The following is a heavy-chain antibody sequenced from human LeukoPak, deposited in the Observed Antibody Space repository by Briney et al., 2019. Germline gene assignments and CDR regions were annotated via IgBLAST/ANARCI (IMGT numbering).Heavy chain of an antibody. CDR2: ITGSGGGT. J-gene: IGHJ4*02. V-gene: IGHV3-23*01. D-gene: IGHD3-9*01. CDR3: VKWGDYDVLTGYYDPDY. CDR1: EFTFSNYA. Sequence: PGGSLRLSCAASEFTFSNYAMSWVRQAPGKGLEWVSAITGSGGGTYYADSVKGRFTISRENSKNTLYLQVNSLRAEDTAVYYCVKWGDYDVLTGYYDPDYWGQGSLVTVSS.